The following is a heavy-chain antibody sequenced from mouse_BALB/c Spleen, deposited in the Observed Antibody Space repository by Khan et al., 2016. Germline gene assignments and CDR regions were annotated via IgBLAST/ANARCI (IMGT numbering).Heavy chain of an antibody. CDR1: GFPITSGCY. V-gene: IGHV12-3*02. D-gene: IGHD1-1*02. CDR3: AGDSYGSWDAVDY. J-gene: IGHJ2*01. Sequence: VQLQESGPGLVKPSQSLFLSCSVTGFPITSGCYCIWIRQPPGKLLEWVGYITHSGKTFYNPSLQSPISITRETSNNQFFLQLNSVTTEDTAMYYCAGDSYGSWDAVDYGGRGT. CDR2: ITHSGKT.